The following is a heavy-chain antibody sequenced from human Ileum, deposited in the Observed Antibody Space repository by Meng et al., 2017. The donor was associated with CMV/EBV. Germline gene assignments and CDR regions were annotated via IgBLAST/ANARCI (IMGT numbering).Heavy chain of an antibody. D-gene: IGHD5-12*01. CDR2: INHSGST. J-gene: IGHJ5*02. CDR1: SVIGYD. Sequence: SVIGYDWSWLLQTPGKGLEWIGEINHSGSTNYNPSLKSRVTISVDTSKNQFSLKLSSVTAADTAVYYCAKRRGYSGYGWGGDWFDPWGQGTLVTVSS. V-gene: IGHV4-34*01. CDR3: AKRRGYSGYGWGGDWFDP.